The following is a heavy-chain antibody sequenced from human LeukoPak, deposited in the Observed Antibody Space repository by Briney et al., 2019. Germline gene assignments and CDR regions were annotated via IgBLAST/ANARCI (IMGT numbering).Heavy chain of an antibody. J-gene: IGHJ4*02. CDR2: FDPEDGET. CDR3: ATDLATVVTVTNY. CDR1: GYTLTELS. D-gene: IGHD4-23*01. V-gene: IGHV1-24*01. Sequence: ASVKVSCKVSGYTLTELSMHWVRQAPGKGLEWMGGFDPEDGETIYAQKFQGRVTMTEATSTDTAYMELSSLRSEDTAVYYCATDLATVVTVTNYWGQGTLVTVSS.